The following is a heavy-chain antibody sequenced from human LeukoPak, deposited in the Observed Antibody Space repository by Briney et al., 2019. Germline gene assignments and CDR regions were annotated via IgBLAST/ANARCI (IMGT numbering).Heavy chain of an antibody. CDR2: ISAYNGNT. V-gene: IGHV1-18*01. Sequence: ASVKVSCKASGYTFTSYGISWVRQAPGQGLEWMGWISAYNGNTNYAQKLQGRVTMTTDTSTSTDYMELRSLRSDDTAVYYCARNGYSYGYVFDYWGQGTLVTVSS. CDR1: GYTFTSYG. J-gene: IGHJ4*02. D-gene: IGHD5-18*01. CDR3: ARNGYSYGYVFDY.